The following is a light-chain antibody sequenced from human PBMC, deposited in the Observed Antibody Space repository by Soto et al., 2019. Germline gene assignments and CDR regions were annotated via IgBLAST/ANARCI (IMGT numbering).Light chain of an antibody. V-gene: IGLV2-14*03. CDR1: SSDVGAFNY. CDR3: CSYTDIALDVV. J-gene: IGLJ2*01. CDR2: DVS. Sequence: QSVLTQPASVSGSPGQAITISCSGTSSDVGAFNYVSWYQQHPGKAPKLMIYDVSNRPSGVSDRFSGSKSGNTASLTISGVRPEDEADYYCCSYTDIALDVVFGGGTKLTVL.